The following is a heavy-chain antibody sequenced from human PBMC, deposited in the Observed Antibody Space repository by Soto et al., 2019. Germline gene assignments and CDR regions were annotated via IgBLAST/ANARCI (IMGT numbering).Heavy chain of an antibody. CDR2: VYNSGST. D-gene: IGHD6-13*01. Sequence: SETLSLTGTVSGGSISSNYWTWIRQPPGKGLEWIGYVYNSGSTNYNPSLKSRVTISEDTSKSQFSLKVNSMTAADTAVYYCAGYRREAVAGYTLDNWGQGILVTV. V-gene: IGHV4-59*01. J-gene: IGHJ4*02. CDR3: AGYRREAVAGYTLDN. CDR1: GGSISSNY.